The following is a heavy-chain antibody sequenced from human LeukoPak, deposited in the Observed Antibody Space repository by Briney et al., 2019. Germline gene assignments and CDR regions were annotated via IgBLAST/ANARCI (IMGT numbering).Heavy chain of an antibody. D-gene: IGHD3-22*01. J-gene: IGHJ4*02. V-gene: IGHV3-48*01. CDR3: ARVTVEVVPYFDY. Sequence: GGSLRLSCAASGFTFSSYSMNWVRQAPGKGLEWVSYISSSSSTIYCADSVKGRFTISRDNAKNSLYLQMNSLRAEDTAVYYCARVTVEVVPYFDYWGQGTLVTVSS. CDR1: GFTFSSYS. CDR2: ISSSSSTI.